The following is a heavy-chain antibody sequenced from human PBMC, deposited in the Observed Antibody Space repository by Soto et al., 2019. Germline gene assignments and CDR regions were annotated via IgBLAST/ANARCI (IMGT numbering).Heavy chain of an antibody. Sequence: PGESLKISCNGSGYIFTSYWIGWVRQMPGKGLEWMGIIYPGDSDTRYSPSFQGQVTISADKSISTAYLQWSSLKASDPAMYYCARVGGPYYYYYGMDVWGQGTAVTVSS. CDR2: IYPGDSDT. CDR1: GYIFTSYW. D-gene: IGHD1-26*01. CDR3: ARVGGPYYYYYGMDV. V-gene: IGHV5-51*01. J-gene: IGHJ6*02.